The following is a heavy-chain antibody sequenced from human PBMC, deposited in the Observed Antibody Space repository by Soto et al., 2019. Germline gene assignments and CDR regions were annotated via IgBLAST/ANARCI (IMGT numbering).Heavy chain of an antibody. V-gene: IGHV2-5*02. CDR3: AHTTGDANWFDP. CDR1: GFSLSTSGVG. J-gene: IGHJ5*02. CDR2: IYWDDDK. Sequence: QITLKESGPTLVKPTQTLTLTCTFSGFSLSTSGVGVGWIRQPPGKALEWLALIYWDDDKRYRPSLKSRLTITKDTSKNQVVLAMTNMDPVDTATYYCAHTTGDANWFDPWGQGTLVTVSS. D-gene: IGHD7-27*01.